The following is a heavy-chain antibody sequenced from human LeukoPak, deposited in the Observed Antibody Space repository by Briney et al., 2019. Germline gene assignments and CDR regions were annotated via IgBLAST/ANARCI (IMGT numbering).Heavy chain of an antibody. V-gene: IGHV1-69*05. J-gene: IGHJ4*02. CDR2: IIPIFGTA. CDR3: AKEHVDTAMVTLLDY. Sequence: SVKVSCKASGYTFTGYYMHWVRQAPGQGLEWMGRIIPIFGTANYAQKFQGRVTITTDESTSTAYMELSSLRSEDTAVYYCAKEHVDTAMVTLLDYWGQGTLVTVSS. D-gene: IGHD5-18*01. CDR1: GYTFTGYY.